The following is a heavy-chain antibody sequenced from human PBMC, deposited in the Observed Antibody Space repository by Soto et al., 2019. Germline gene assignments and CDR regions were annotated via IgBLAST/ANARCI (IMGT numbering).Heavy chain of an antibody. CDR1: GFTITSSA. Sequence: SVKVSCKASGFTITSSAMPWVRQARGQRLEWIGWIVVGSGNTNYAQKFQERVTMTRDTSTSTAYMELSSLRSEDTAVYYCARDDLTSGWFDRWGQGTLVTVSS. CDR2: IVVGSGNT. D-gene: IGHD2-2*01. V-gene: IGHV1-58*02. J-gene: IGHJ5*02. CDR3: ARDDLTSGWFDR.